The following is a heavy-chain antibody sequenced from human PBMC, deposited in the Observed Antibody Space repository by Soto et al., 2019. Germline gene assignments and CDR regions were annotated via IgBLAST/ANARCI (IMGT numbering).Heavy chain of an antibody. CDR2: ISAYNGNT. D-gene: IGHD6-13*01. V-gene: IGHV1-18*01. Sequence: SLVKGARKVAGYRKTVDGGSRVLMNPGQGLEWMGWISAYNGNTNYAQKLQGRVTMTTDTSTSTAYMELRSLRSDDTAVYYCARVGAAAVYWFDPWGQGTLVTVSS. J-gene: IGHJ5*02. CDR1: GYRKTVDG. CDR3: ARVGAAAVYWFDP.